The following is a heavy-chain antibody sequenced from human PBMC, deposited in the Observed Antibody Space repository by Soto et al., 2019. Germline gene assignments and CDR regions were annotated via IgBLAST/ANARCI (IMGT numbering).Heavy chain of an antibody. CDR1: GGSISSGGYY. Sequence: TSETLSLTCTVFGGSISSGGYYWSWIRQHPGKGLEWIGYIYYSGSTYYNPSLKSRVTISVDTSKNQFSLKLSSVTAADTAVYYCARGWGLGDYDKVGYYYGMDVWGQGTTVTVSS. V-gene: IGHV4-31*03. CDR3: ARGWGLGDYDKVGYYYGMDV. CDR2: IYYSGST. J-gene: IGHJ6*02. D-gene: IGHD3-22*01.